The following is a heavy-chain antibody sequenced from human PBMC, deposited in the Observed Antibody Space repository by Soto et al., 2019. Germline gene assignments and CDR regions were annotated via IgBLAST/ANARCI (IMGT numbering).Heavy chain of an antibody. CDR3: AKDGEALYYYDTSGPKTWFDP. D-gene: IGHD3-22*01. Sequence: GGSLRLSCAASGFTFSRYGMHWVRQAPGKGLEWVAIISYDGSNKYYADSVKGRFTISRDDSKNTLYLQMNSLRAEDTAVYYCAKDGEALYYYDTSGPKTWFDPWGLGTLVTVSS. CDR2: ISYDGSNK. CDR1: GFTFSRYG. J-gene: IGHJ5*02. V-gene: IGHV3-30*18.